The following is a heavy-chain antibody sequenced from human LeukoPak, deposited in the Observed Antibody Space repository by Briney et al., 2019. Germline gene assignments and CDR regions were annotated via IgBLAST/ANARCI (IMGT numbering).Heavy chain of an antibody. J-gene: IGHJ6*03. Sequence: GASVKVSCKTSGYIFSNYVINWVRQAPGQGLEWLGMITPNIGSTTYAQQFQGRITMTSDKSTSTVYMDLSSLRFEDTAVYFCARTEYHYYYMDVWGKGTTVTVSS. CDR2: ITPNIGST. CDR3: ARTEYHYYYMDV. CDR1: GYIFSNYV. V-gene: IGHV1-46*01.